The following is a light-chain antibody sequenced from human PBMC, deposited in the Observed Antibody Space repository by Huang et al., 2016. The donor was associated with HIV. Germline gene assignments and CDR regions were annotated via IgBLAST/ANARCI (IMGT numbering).Light chain of an antibody. Sequence: EVVLTQSPGTLSLSPGDRATLPCRASQTVGSYLAWYQQKPGQPPRLLIYDASNRATGIPARFSGSGYGTDFTLAISSLEPEDFAVYYCQQRVNWPLTFGGGTKVEIK. CDR1: QTVGSY. CDR2: DAS. J-gene: IGKJ4*01. CDR3: QQRVNWPLT. V-gene: IGKV3-11*01.